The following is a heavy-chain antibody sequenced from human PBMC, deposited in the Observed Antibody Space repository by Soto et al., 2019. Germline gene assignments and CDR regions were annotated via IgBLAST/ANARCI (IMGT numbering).Heavy chain of an antibody. CDR2: TRNKANSYTT. D-gene: IGHD3-10*01. CDR1: GFTFSDHY. CDR3: VSVSGSYYYDY. J-gene: IGHJ4*02. Sequence: EVQLVESGGGLVQPGGSLRLSCAASGFTFSDHYMDWVRQAPGKGLEWVGRTRNKANSYTTEYAASVKGRFTISRDDSKNSLYLQMNSLKTEVTALYYCVSVSGSYYYDYWGQGTLVTVSS. V-gene: IGHV3-72*01.